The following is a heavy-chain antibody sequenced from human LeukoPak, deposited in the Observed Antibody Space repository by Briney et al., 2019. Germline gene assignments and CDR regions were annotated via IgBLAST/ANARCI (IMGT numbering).Heavy chain of an antibody. V-gene: IGHV3-30*04. J-gene: IGHJ6*03. CDR3: ASSTVTTGRDYYYYYMDV. CDR2: ISYDGSNK. Sequence: GGSLRLSCAASGFTFSSYAMHWVRQAPGKGLEWVAVISYDGSNKYYADSVKGRFTISRDNSKNTLYLQMSSLRAEDTAVYYCASSTVTTGRDYYYYYMDVWGKGTTVTVSS. D-gene: IGHD4-11*01. CDR1: GFTFSSYA.